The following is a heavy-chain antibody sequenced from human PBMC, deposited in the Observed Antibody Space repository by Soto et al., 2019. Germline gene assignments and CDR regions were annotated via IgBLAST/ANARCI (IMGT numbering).Heavy chain of an antibody. CDR1: GGSFSGYY. D-gene: IGHD5-12*01. Sequence: SETLSLTCAVYGGSFSGYYWNWIRQPPGKGLEWIGYIYHSGSTYYNPSLKSRVTISVDRSKNQFSLKLSSVTAADTAVYYCAAGGGLPRYYWGQGTLVTVSS. J-gene: IGHJ4*02. V-gene: IGHV4-34*01. CDR3: AAGGGLPRYY. CDR2: IYHSGST.